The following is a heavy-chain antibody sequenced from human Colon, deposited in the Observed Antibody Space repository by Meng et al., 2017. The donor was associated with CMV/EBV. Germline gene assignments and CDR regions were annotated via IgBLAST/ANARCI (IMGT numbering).Heavy chain of an antibody. CDR1: YGSVNSDDAF. CDR3: ARDVMLPAPFFDP. CDR2: IHYSGNT. V-gene: IGHV4-61*08. J-gene: IGHJ5*02. Sequence: VSYGSVNSDDAFWSWLRQPPGKGLEWIGYIHYSGNTNYNPSLKSRVTMSIETSKNQFSLTLFSVTAADTAVYYCARDVMLPAPFFDPWGQGTLVTVSS. D-gene: IGHD2-2*01.